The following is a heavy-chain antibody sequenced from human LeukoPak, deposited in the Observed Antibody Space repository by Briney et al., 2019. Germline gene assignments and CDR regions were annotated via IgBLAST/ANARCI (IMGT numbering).Heavy chain of an antibody. D-gene: IGHD2-2*02. Sequence: PGRSLRLSCAASGFTFRNYGMHWVRQAPGKGLEWVAIIWYDGSKNYYADSVKGRFTISRDNFNSTLYLQMNSLRAEDTALYYCARAPYTTGRSFYFDSWGQGTLVTVSS. V-gene: IGHV3-33*01. CDR1: GFTFRNYG. J-gene: IGHJ4*02. CDR3: ARAPYTTGRSFYFDS. CDR2: IWYDGSKN.